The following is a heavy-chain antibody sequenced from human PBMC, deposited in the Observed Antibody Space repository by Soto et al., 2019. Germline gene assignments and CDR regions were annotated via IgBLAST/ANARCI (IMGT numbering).Heavy chain of an antibody. CDR3: ARGQLGCSGGSCYSRGSYYYYGMDV. CDR1: GDTISTGGYS. V-gene: IGHV4-30-2*01. D-gene: IGHD2-15*01. CDR2: TYHSGNP. J-gene: IGHJ6*02. Sequence: SETLFLTCGVSGDTISTGGYSWAWIRQPPGKALEWIGHTYHSGNPYYNPSLKSRVIISVDRSKNQFSLKVSSVTAADTAVYYCARGQLGCSGGSCYSRGSYYYYGMDVWGQGTTVTVSS.